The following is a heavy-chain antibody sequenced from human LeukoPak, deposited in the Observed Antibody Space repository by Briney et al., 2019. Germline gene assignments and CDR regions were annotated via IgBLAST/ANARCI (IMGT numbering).Heavy chain of an antibody. CDR3: AKGSNYYDFWSGYYS. CDR2: ISGSGGST. V-gene: IGHV3-23*01. CDR1: GFTFSSYA. D-gene: IGHD3-3*01. J-gene: IGHJ4*02. Sequence: GGSPRLSCAASGFTFSSYAMSWVRQAPGKGLEWVSAISGSGGSTYYADSVKGRFTISRDNSKNTLYLQMNSLRAEDTAVYYCAKGSNYYDFWSGYYSWGQGTLVTVSS.